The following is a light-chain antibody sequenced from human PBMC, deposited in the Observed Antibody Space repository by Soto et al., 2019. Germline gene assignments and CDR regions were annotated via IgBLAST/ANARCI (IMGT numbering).Light chain of an antibody. Sequence: QSALTQPASVSGSPGQSITISCTGTSSDVGAHNFVSWYQQHPGKAPKLIFYDISNRPPGLSDRFSGSKSGTTASLTISGLQAEDEADYFCSSSTTTKTLLFGGGTKLTVL. CDR3: SSSTTTKTLL. CDR1: SSDVGAHNF. J-gene: IGLJ2*01. CDR2: DIS. V-gene: IGLV2-14*03.